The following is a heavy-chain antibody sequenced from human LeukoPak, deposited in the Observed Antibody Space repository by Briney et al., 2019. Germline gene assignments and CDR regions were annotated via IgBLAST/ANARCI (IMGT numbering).Heavy chain of an antibody. CDR3: ATAFAGNLVDY. D-gene: IGHD1-1*01. CDR1: GYTLSDLS. V-gene: IGHV1-24*01. J-gene: IGHJ4*02. Sequence: ASVKVSCKVSGYTLSDLSMHWVRQAPGKGLEWMGSFALEDGEKIYAQKFQGRVTMTEDTSTDTAYMELSSLRSEDTAVYYCATAFAGNLVDYWGQGTPVTVSS. CDR2: FALEDGEK.